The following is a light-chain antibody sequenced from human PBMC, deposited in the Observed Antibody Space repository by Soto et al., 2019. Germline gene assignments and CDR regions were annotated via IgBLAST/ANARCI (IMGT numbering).Light chain of an antibody. Sequence: DIQLTQSPSTLSAFVGDGVTITCRASQSMSYWLAWYQQKPGKAPKLLIYDASNLESGVPSRFSGSGSGTEFSLTISSLQPEDFATYYCQRYENYWTFGQGTKVEI. V-gene: IGKV1-5*01. CDR2: DAS. J-gene: IGKJ1*01. CDR1: QSMSYW. CDR3: QRYENYWT.